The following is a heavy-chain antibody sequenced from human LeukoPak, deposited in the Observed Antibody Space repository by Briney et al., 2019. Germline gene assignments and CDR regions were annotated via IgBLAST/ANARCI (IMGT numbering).Heavy chain of an antibody. V-gene: IGHV1-8*01. CDR2: MNPNSGNT. D-gene: IGHD3-3*01. J-gene: IGHJ6*02. CDR1: GYTFTSYV. Sequence: ASVKVSSKASGYTFTSYVINWGRQATGHGVEWMGWMNPNSGNTGYAQKCQGRVTMTRNTSISTAYMERSSLRSEDTAVYYCARAPIVGYDFWCGYFPYYGLDVWGQGTTVTVSS. CDR3: ARAPIVGYDFWCGYFPYYGLDV.